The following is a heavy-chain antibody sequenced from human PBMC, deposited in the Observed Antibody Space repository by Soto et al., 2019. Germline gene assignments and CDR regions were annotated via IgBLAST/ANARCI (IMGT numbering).Heavy chain of an antibody. D-gene: IGHD3-10*01. J-gene: IGHJ4*02. CDR3: ARVYNYGSGSYLMPSSCYFDF. Sequence: ASVKVSCKASGYTFRNFGVGWVRQAPGQGLEWVGWINPNSGHTEYAQKLQGRVTVTADTSTSTAYMEVGSLRSDDTVVYYCARVYNYGSGSYLMPSSCYFDFWGPGTLVTVSS. CDR1: GYTFRNFG. V-gene: IGHV1-18*01. CDR2: INPNSGHT.